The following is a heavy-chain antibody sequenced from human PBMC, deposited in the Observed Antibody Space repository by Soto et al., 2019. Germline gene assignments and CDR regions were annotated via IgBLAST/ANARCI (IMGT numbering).Heavy chain of an antibody. D-gene: IGHD4-4*01. CDR3: ARGLHRDDYGDF. CDR1: GGSFSGYY. V-gene: IGHV4-34*01. Sequence: SETLSLTCAVYGGSFSGYYWSWIRQPPGKGLEWIGEINHSGSTNYNPSLKSRVTISVDTSKNQFSLKLSSVTAADTAVYYCARGLHRDDYGDFWGQGTLVTVSS. CDR2: INHSGST. J-gene: IGHJ4*02.